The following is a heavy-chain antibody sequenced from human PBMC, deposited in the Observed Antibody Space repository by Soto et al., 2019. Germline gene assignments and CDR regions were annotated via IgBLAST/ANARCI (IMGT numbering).Heavy chain of an antibody. J-gene: IGHJ4*02. Sequence: QVQLVESGGGVVQPGRSLRLSCAASGFSFSAYAMHWVRQAPGKGLEWVAGFSYDGSNTYHADSVKGRFTISRDNSKSMLYLQMNSLRAEDTAVYYCARGLGVPGEDYFDYWGQGALVTVSS. V-gene: IGHV3-30-3*01. CDR2: FSYDGSNT. D-gene: IGHD1-26*01. CDR3: ARGLGVPGEDYFDY. CDR1: GFSFSAYA.